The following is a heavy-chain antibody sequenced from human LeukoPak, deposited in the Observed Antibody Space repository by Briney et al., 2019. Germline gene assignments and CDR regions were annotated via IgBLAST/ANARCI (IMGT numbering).Heavy chain of an antibody. CDR3: ARGVELNYYDSSGYYYDY. Sequence: SETLSLTCTVSGGSISSSDSYWAWVRQPPGKGLEWIGSICFSRTTYYNPSHKSRVTISVDTSKNQFSLELTSVTAADTAVYYCARGVELNYYDSSGYYYDYWGQGTLVTVSS. V-gene: IGHV4-39*07. J-gene: IGHJ4*02. CDR1: GGSISSSDSY. CDR2: ICFSRTT. D-gene: IGHD3-22*01.